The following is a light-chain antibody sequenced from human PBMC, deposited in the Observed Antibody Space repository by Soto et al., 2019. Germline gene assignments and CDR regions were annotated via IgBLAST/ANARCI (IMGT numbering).Light chain of an antibody. Sequence: QSVLTQPASVSGSPGQSSTISCTGTSSDVGGYNYVSWYQQHPGKAPKLMIYEVSNRPSGVSSRFSGSKSGNTASLTISGLQAEDEADYYCSSYTSSSTLFGTGTRSPS. CDR3: SSYTSSSTL. CDR1: SSDVGGYNY. CDR2: EVS. J-gene: IGLJ1*01. V-gene: IGLV2-14*01.